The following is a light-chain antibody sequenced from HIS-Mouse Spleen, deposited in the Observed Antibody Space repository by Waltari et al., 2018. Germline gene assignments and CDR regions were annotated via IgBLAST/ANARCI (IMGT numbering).Light chain of an antibody. CDR1: QSVSSSY. Sequence: EIVLTQSPGTLSLSPGERATLSCRASQSVSSSYLAWYQQKPGQAPRLLSYGASSGATSIPDRFSGSGSGTDFTLTISRLEPEDFAVYYCQQYGSSPPALTFGGGTKVEIK. CDR3: QQYGSSPPALT. V-gene: IGKV3-20*01. CDR2: GAS. J-gene: IGKJ4*01.